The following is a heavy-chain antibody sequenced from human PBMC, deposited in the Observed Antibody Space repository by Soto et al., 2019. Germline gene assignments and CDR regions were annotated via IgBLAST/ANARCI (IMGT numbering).Heavy chain of an antibody. J-gene: IGHJ5*02. V-gene: IGHV3-30-3*01. D-gene: IGHD6-19*01. CDR1: GFTFSSYT. CDR2: MSYDGGNK. CDR3: ARADSSGWSRWFDP. Sequence: GGSLRLSCAASGFTFSSYTMHWVRQAPGKGLEWVAGMSYDGGNKYYADSVKGRFTISRDNSKNTLYLQMDSLRAEDTALYYCARADSSGWSRWFDPWGQGT.